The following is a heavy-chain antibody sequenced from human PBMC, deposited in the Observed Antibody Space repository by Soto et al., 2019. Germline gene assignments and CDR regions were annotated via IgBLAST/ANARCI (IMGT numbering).Heavy chain of an antibody. CDR2: IYYSGST. Sequence: QVQLQESGPGLVKPSQTLSLTCTVSGGSISSGDYYWSWNRQPPGKGLEWIGYIYYSGSTYYNPSPKSRVTISVATSKNQFSLKLSSVPAADTAVYSCSRVAGISTYYYYYAMDVWGQGTTVTVSS. J-gene: IGHJ6*02. CDR3: SRVAGISTYYYYYAMDV. D-gene: IGHD3-3*01. CDR1: GGSISSGDYY. V-gene: IGHV4-30-4*01.